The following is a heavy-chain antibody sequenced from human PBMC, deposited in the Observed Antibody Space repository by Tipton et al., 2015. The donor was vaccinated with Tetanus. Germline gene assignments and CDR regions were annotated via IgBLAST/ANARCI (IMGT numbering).Heavy chain of an antibody. CDR3: ARLGGSYDIIDY. Sequence: TLSLTCTVSGGSISSSSYYWGWIRQPPGKGLEWIGSIYYSGSTYYNPSLKSRVTISVDTSKNQFSLKLSSVTAADTAVYYCARLGGSYDIIDYWGQGTLVTVSS. CDR1: GGSISSSSYY. J-gene: IGHJ4*02. D-gene: IGHD1-26*01. V-gene: IGHV4-39*01. CDR2: IYYSGST.